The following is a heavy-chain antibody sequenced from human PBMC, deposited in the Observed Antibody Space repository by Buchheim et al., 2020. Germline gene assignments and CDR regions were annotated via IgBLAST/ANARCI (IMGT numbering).Heavy chain of an antibody. CDR3: ASAYYGPNWFDP. V-gene: IGHV4-34*01. D-gene: IGHD3-10*01. CDR2: IYYSGST. CDR1: GGSFSGYY. Sequence: QVQLQQWGAGLLKPSETLSLTCAVYGGSFSGYYWSWIRQHPGKGLEWIGYIYYSGSTYYNPSLKSRVTISVDTSKNQFSLKLSAVTAADTAVYYCASAYYGPNWFDPWGQGTL. J-gene: IGHJ5*02.